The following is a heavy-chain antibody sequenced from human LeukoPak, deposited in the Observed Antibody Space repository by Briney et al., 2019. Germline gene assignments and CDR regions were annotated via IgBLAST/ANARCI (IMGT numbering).Heavy chain of an antibody. CDR2: ITWNSGSI. J-gene: IGHJ4*02. Sequence: GGSLRLSCAASGFTFDDYAIHWVRQAPGKGLEWVSGITWNSGSIGYADSVKGRFTISRGNAKNSLYLQMNSLRAEDTALYYCAKAYSSSWYPYYFDYWGQGTLVTVSS. CDR3: AKAYSSSWYPYYFDY. CDR1: GFTFDDYA. D-gene: IGHD6-13*01. V-gene: IGHV3-9*01.